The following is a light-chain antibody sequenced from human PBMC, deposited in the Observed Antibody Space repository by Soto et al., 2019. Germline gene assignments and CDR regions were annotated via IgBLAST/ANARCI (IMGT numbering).Light chain of an antibody. CDR3: RQDCSSSWLT. V-gene: IGKV3-20*01. CDR2: GAS. Sequence: EIVLTQSPGPLSLSPGERATLSCRASQSVSSSYLAWYQQKPGQAPRLLIYGASSRATGIPDRFSGSGSGTDFSLTVCRLEREGFAVYYCRQDCSSSWLTGGRGTRLGIK. J-gene: IGKJ5*01. CDR1: QSVSSSY.